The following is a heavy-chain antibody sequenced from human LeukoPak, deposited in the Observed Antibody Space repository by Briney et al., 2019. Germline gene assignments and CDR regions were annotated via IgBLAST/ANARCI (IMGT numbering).Heavy chain of an antibody. D-gene: IGHD2-8*01. V-gene: IGHV4-4*02. CDR2: IYQSGST. CDR1: GGSISSSNW. Sequence: SETLSLTCAVSGGSISSSNWWSWVRQPPGKGLEWIGEIYQSGSTNYNPSLKSRVTISVDTSKNQFSLKLNSVTAADTAVYYCAKDRCSNGIGCYYYYMDVWGKGTTVTISS. CDR3: AKDRCSNGIGCYYYYMDV. J-gene: IGHJ6*03.